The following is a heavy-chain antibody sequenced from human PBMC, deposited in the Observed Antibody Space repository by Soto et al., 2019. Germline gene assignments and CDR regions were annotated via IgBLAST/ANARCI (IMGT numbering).Heavy chain of an antibody. D-gene: IGHD4-17*01. CDR1: GFTFSSYA. J-gene: IGHJ4*02. CDR3: AKGRTVTTYTY. V-gene: IGHV3-23*01. Sequence: GGSLRLSCAASGFTFSSYAMSWVRQAPGKGLEWVSAISGSGGSTYYADSVKGRFTIPRDNSKNTLYLQMNSLRAEDTAVYYCAKGRTVTTYTYWGQGTLVTVSS. CDR2: ISGSGGST.